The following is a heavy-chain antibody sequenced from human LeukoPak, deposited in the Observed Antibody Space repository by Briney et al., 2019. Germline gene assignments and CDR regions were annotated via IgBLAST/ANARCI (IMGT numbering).Heavy chain of an antibody. J-gene: IGHJ6*03. Sequence: PSETLSLTCTVSGGSISSYYWSWIRQPPGKGLEWIGYISYSGSTNYNPSLKSRVTISVDTSKNQFSLKLSSVTAADTAVYYCARGLNGDQYYYYYYMDVWGKGTTVTVSS. CDR2: ISYSGST. D-gene: IGHD4-17*01. CDR1: GGSISSYY. V-gene: IGHV4-59*01. CDR3: ARGLNGDQYYYYYYMDV.